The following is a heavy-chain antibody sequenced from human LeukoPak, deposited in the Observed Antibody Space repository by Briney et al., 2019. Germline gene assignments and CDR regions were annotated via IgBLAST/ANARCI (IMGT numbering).Heavy chain of an antibody. Sequence: HPGGSLRLSCAASGFTFSSYAMSWVRQAPGEGLQWVSGISGSGSGTYYADSVRGRFTISRDNSKNTLYLQMNSLRAEDTAVYLCAKDKYSPVRGMSGAAYYFDFWGPGTLVTVSS. CDR3: AKDKYSPVRGMSGAAYYFDF. CDR1: GFTFSSYA. CDR2: ISGSGSGT. V-gene: IGHV3-23*01. J-gene: IGHJ4*02. D-gene: IGHD6-13*01.